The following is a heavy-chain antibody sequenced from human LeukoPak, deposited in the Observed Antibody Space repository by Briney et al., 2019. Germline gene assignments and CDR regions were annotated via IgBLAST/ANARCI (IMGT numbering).Heavy chain of an antibody. CDR1: GFTFSSYS. CDR3: ASALGTTAY. J-gene: IGHJ4*02. D-gene: IGHD7-27*01. Sequence: PGESLKISCAASGFTFSSYSMNWVRQAPGKGLEWVSSITSSSAYIFYADSVKGRFTISRNNAENSLYLQMNSLRAEDTAMYYCASALGTTAYWGQGTLVTVSS. CDR2: ITSSSAYI. V-gene: IGHV3-21*01.